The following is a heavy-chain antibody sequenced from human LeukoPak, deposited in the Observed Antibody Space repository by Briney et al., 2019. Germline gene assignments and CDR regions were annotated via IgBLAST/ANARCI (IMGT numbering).Heavy chain of an antibody. Sequence: PGGSLRLSCAASGFSFGGYALHWVRQAPGKGLEWVASISWNSGDIVHADSVKGRFTISRDNSKNTLYLQMTSLRAEDTAIYYCAGDRKSGNFLGEFDHWGLGTLVTVSS. J-gene: IGHJ4*02. CDR2: ISWNSGDI. D-gene: IGHD1-26*01. V-gene: IGHV3-9*01. CDR1: GFSFGGYA. CDR3: AGDRKSGNFLGEFDH.